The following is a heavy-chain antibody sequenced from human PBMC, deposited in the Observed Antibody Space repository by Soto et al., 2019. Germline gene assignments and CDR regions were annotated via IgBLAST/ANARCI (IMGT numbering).Heavy chain of an antibody. J-gene: IGHJ6*02. CDR3: TTGGAAAGPYYYYGIDV. Sequence: PGGSLRLSCAASGFTFSNAWMGWVRQAPGTGLGWVGRIKSKTDGGTTDYAAPVKGRLTISRDDSKNTRYLQMNSPKTEDTAVYYCTTGGAAAGPYYYYGIDVWGQGTTVTVSS. CDR1: GFTFSNAW. V-gene: IGHV3-15*01. D-gene: IGHD6-13*01. CDR2: IKSKTDGGTT.